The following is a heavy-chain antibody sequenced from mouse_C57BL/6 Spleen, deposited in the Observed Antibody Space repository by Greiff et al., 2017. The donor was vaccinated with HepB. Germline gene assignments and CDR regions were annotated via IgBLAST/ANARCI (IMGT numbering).Heavy chain of an antibody. CDR1: GYTFTSYW. CDR2: IYPGSGST. V-gene: IGHV1-55*01. J-gene: IGHJ3*01. Sequence: QVQLQQPGAELVKPGASVKMSCKASGYTFTSYWITWVKQRPGQGLEWIGDIYPGSGSTNYNEKFKSKATLTVDKSSSTAYMQLSSLTSEDSAVYYCARSPYSNYFAYWGQGTLVTVSA. D-gene: IGHD2-5*01. CDR3: ARSPYSNYFAY.